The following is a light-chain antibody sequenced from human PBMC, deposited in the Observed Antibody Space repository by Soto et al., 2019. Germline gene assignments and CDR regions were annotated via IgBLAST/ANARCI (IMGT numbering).Light chain of an antibody. CDR2: EVS. Sequence: QSALTQPASVSGSPGQSITISCSGTSNDVGGYDYVSWYQQHPGKAPKLVIYEVSNRPSWVSNRFSGSKSGNTASLTISGLQPEDEADYYCNSYTSSYTLVFGGGTKVTLL. V-gene: IGLV2-14*01. CDR3: NSYTSSYTLV. J-gene: IGLJ2*01. CDR1: SNDVGGYDY.